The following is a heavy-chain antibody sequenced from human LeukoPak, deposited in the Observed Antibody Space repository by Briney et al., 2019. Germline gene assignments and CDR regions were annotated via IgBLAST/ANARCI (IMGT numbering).Heavy chain of an antibody. CDR2: IYTSGST. CDR3: ARDRWTYYYDSSGYSDY. J-gene: IGHJ4*02. V-gene: IGHV4-4*07. Sequence: SETLSLTCTVSGGSISSYYWSWIRQPAGKGLEWIGRIYTSGSTNYNPSLKSRVTMSVDTSKNQFSLKLSSVTAADTAVYYCARDRWTYYYDSSGYSDYWGQGTLVTVSS. D-gene: IGHD3-22*01. CDR1: GGSISSYY.